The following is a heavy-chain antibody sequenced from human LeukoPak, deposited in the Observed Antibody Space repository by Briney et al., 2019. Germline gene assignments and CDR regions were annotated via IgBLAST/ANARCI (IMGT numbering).Heavy chain of an antibody. Sequence: SVKVSCKASGGTFSSYAISWVRQAPGQGLEWMGGIIPIFGTANNAQKFQGRVTITADESTSTAYMELSSLRSEDTAVYYCASDIVGASLNWFDPWGQGTLVTVSS. V-gene: IGHV1-69*13. CDR2: IIPIFGTA. D-gene: IGHD1-26*01. CDR1: GGTFSSYA. CDR3: ASDIVGASLNWFDP. J-gene: IGHJ5*02.